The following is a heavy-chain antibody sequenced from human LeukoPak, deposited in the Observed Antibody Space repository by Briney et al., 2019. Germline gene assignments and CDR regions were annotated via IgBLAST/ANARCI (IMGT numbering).Heavy chain of an antibody. D-gene: IGHD6-19*01. CDR3: ARLYSSGWRCFDY. V-gene: IGHV3-21*01. J-gene: IGHJ4*02. Sequence: PGGSLRLSCAASGFTFSSYSMNWVRQAPGKGLEWVSSISSSSSYIYYADSVKGRFTISRDNAKNSLYLQMNSLRAEDTAVYYCARLYSSGWRCFDYWGQGTLVTVSS. CDR1: GFTFSSYS. CDR2: ISSSSSYI.